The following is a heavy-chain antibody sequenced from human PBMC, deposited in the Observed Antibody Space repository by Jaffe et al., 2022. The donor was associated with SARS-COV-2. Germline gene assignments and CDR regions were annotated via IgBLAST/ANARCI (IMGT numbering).Heavy chain of an antibody. V-gene: IGHV4-39*01. CDR2: IYYSGST. J-gene: IGHJ3*02. CDR3: ARLGAMVRGEGTLDFDI. D-gene: IGHD3-10*01. CDR1: GGSISSSSYY. Sequence: QLQLQESGPGLVKPSETLSLTCTVSGGSISSSSYYWGWIRQPPGKGLEWIGSIYYSGSTYYNPSLKSRVTISVDTSKNQFSLKLSSVTAADTAVYYCARLGAMVRGEGTLDFDIWGQGTMVTVSS.